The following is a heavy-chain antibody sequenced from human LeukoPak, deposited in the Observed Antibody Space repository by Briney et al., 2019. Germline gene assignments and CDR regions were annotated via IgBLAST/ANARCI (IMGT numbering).Heavy chain of an antibody. D-gene: IGHD6-19*01. J-gene: IGHJ4*02. CDR1: GYSFTCYW. Sequence: GESLKISCKGSGYSFTCYWIGWVRQMPGKGLEWLGIINPGDSDTRYSPSFQGQVTISADKSISTANLQWSSLKASDTAMYYCARRIGSGWYDYWGQGTLVTVSS. CDR2: INPGDSDT. CDR3: ARRIGSGWYDY. V-gene: IGHV5-51*01.